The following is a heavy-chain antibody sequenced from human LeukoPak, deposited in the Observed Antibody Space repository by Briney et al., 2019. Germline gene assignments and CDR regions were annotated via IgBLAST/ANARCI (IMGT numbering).Heavy chain of an antibody. CDR2: IYYSGST. Sequence: PSETLSLTCTVSGGSVSSGTYYWSWIRQPPGEGLEWIGYIYYSGSTNYNPSLKSRVTISVDTSKNQFSLKLSSVTAADTAVYYCARVSVWGSYRSVFDYWGQGTLVTVSS. V-gene: IGHV4-61*01. CDR3: ARVSVWGSYRSVFDY. J-gene: IGHJ4*02. CDR1: GGSVSSGTYY. D-gene: IGHD3-16*02.